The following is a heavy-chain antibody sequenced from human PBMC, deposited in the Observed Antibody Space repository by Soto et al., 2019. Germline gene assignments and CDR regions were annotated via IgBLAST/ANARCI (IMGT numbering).Heavy chain of an antibody. Sequence: LRLSCAASGFIFNNYWMHWVRQVPGKGLVWVSRVNSDGSTTNYADSVKGRFTISRDNAKNTLFLQMNSLRVEDTAVYYCARGKYYDVSTGYSTFDPWGQGVPVTVSS. CDR1: GFIFNNYW. D-gene: IGHD3-9*01. CDR2: VNSDGSTT. CDR3: ARGKYYDVSTGYSTFDP. J-gene: IGHJ5*02. V-gene: IGHV3-74*01.